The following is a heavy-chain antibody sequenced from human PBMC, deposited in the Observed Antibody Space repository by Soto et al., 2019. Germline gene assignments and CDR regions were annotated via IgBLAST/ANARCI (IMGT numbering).Heavy chain of an antibody. D-gene: IGHD4-4*01. Sequence: SETLSLTCTVSGGSISSDDYYWSWIRQPPGKGLEWIGFMSYSGSTSYNASLKSRVTISVDTSKNQFSLKLSSVTAADTAVYYCACYGGNYFKDYWGQGTLVTVSS. V-gene: IGHV4-30-4*01. CDR3: ACYGGNYFKDY. J-gene: IGHJ4*02. CDR1: GGSISSDDYY. CDR2: MSYSGST.